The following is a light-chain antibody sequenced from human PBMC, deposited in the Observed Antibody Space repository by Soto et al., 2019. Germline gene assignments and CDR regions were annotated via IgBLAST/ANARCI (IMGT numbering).Light chain of an antibody. CDR2: GAS. V-gene: IGKV3-20*01. Sequence: IVLPHSPGTLSLSPGQRATLSCRASQSISSSFLAWYQQKPGQAPRLLIYGASSRATGIPDRFSGSGSGTDFTLTISRLEPEDFAVYYCQQCGSSPETFGQGTKVDIK. J-gene: IGKJ1*01. CDR1: QSISSSF. CDR3: QQCGSSPET.